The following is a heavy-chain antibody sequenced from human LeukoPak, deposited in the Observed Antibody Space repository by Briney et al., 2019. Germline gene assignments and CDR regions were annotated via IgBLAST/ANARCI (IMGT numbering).Heavy chain of an antibody. Sequence: PGGSLRLSCAASGFTFSSYAMSWVRQAPGKGLEWVGAIIGSGGSTYYADSVKGRFTISRDNSKNTLYLQMNSLRAEDTAVYYCAKDTYYDSSGYYPGYSDYWGQGTLVTVSS. D-gene: IGHD3-22*01. J-gene: IGHJ4*02. CDR3: AKDTYYDSSGYYPGYSDY. CDR1: GFTFSSYA. CDR2: IIGSGGST. V-gene: IGHV3-23*01.